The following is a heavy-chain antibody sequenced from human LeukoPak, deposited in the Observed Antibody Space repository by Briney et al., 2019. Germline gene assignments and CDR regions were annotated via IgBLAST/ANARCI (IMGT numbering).Heavy chain of an antibody. CDR1: GGSISSYS. V-gene: IGHV4-4*07. D-gene: IGHD1-26*01. J-gene: IGHJ3*02. CDR2: IYTSGST. Sequence: SETLSLTCTVSGGSISSYSWTWIRQPAGKGLEWIGRIYTSGSTNYNPSLKSRVTMSVDTSKNQFSLKLSSVTAADTAVYYCARDELSGSYWNAFDIWGQGTMVTVSS. CDR3: ARDELSGSYWNAFDI.